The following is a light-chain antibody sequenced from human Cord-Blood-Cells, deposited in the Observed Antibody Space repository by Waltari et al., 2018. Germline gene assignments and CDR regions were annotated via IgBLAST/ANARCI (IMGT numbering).Light chain of an antibody. CDR3: QQSYSTPFT. V-gene: IGKV1-39*01. J-gene: IGKJ3*01. Sequence: IQMTQTPSSLSASVEDRVTITCPASQSISSSLNWYQQKPGTAPKLLIYAASSLQSGVPSRFSGSGSGTDFTLTISSLQPEDFATYYCQQSYSTPFTFGPGTKVDIK. CDR2: AAS. CDR1: QSISSS.